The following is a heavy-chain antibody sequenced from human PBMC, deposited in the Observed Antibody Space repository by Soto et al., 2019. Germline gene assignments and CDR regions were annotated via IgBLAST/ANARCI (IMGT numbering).Heavy chain of an antibody. V-gene: IGHV3-33*01. D-gene: IGHD3-9*01. Sequence: QVQLVQSGGGVVQPGMSLRLSCAAAGFSFSSSAMHWVXXXXXXGLEWVAVIWYDENNKYYADSVKGRFTISRDNSKNTLFLQMNSXRVEDTAVYYCARDQHDILTGTSGWFDPWGQGTLVTVSS. CDR2: IWYDENNK. CDR1: GFSFSSSA. CDR3: ARDQHDILTGTSGWFDP. J-gene: IGHJ5*02.